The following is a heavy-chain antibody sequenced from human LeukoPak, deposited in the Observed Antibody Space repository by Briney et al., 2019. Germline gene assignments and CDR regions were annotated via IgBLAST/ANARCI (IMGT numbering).Heavy chain of an antibody. CDR3: ARALLGGFYGMDV. V-gene: IGHV4-4*02. CDR1: GGSISSSNW. J-gene: IGHJ6*02. D-gene: IGHD2-15*01. CDR2: IYHSGST. Sequence: SETLSLTRAVSGGSISSSNWWSWVRQPPGKGLEWIGVIYHSGSTKYNPSLKRGVNTSVDKSKNQFSLKLRSVTAADTAVYYCARALLGGFYGMDVWGQGTTVTVSS.